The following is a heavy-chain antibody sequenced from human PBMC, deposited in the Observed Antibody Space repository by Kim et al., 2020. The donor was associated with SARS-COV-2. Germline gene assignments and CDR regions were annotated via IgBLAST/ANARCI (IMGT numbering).Heavy chain of an antibody. CDR1: GFTFSGSA. J-gene: IGHJ6*02. CDR2: IRSKANSYAT. CDR3: TSSLTDYGGNSPYYYYGMDV. V-gene: IGHV3-73*01. Sequence: GGSLRLSCAASGFTFSGSAMHWVRQASGKGLEWVGRIRSKANSYATAYAASVKGRFTISRDDSKNTAYLQMNSLKTEDTAVYYCTSSLTDYGGNSPYYYYGMDVWGQGTTVTVSS. D-gene: IGHD4-17*01.